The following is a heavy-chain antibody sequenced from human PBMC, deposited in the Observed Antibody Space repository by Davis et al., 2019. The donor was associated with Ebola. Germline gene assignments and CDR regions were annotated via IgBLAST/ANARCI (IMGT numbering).Heavy chain of an antibody. CDR2: IWPGGST. J-gene: IGHJ6*03. Sequence: GESLKISCAASGFTFSDYYMSWVRQAPGKGLEWVSVIWPGGSTLYADTVKGRFTISRDNSKNTLYLQMNSLRAEDTAVYYCARVGYYDSPYYYYMDVWGKGTTVTVSS. D-gene: IGHD3-3*01. V-gene: IGHV3-53*01. CDR3: ARVGYYDSPYYYYMDV. CDR1: GFTFSDYY.